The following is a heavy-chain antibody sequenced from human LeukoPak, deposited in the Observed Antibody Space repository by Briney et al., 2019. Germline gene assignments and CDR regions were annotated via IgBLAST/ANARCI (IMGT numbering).Heavy chain of an antibody. V-gene: IGHV3-48*03. Sequence: GGSLRLSCAASGFTFSSYEMNWVRQAPGKGLEWVSYISSTGRTIFYADSVKGRFTVSRDNARNSLYLQMNSLRAEGTAIYYCARVMISAAGSSYNWFGPWGQGTLVTVSS. CDR2: ISSTGRTI. D-gene: IGHD6-13*01. CDR1: GFTFSSYE. CDR3: ARVMISAAGSSYNWFGP. J-gene: IGHJ5*02.